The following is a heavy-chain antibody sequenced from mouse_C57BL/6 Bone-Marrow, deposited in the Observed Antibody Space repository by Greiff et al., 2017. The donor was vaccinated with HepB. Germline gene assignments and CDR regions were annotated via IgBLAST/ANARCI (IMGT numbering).Heavy chain of an antibody. V-gene: IGHV3-6*01. CDR2: ISYDGSN. D-gene: IGHD6-1*01. CDR1: GYSITSGYY. Sequence: EVKLKESGPGLVKPSQSLSLTCSVTGYSITSGYYWNWIRQFPGNKLEWMGYISYDGSNNYNPSLKNRISITRDTTKNQFFLKLNSVTTEDTATYYCARVAHYYAMDYWGQGTSVTVSS. CDR3: ARVAHYYAMDY. J-gene: IGHJ4*01.